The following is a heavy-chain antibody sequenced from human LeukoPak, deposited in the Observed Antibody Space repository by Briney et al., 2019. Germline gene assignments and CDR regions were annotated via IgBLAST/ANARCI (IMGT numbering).Heavy chain of an antibody. V-gene: IGHV1-3*01. CDR2: INAGNGNT. D-gene: IGHD2-2*01. CDR3: ARDPIPAASRMNWFDP. CDR1: GYTFTSYA. Sequence: ASVKVSCKASGYTFTSYAMHWVRQAPGQRLEWMGWINAGNGNTKYSQKFQGRVTITRGTSASTAYMELSSLRSEDTAVYYCARDPIPAASRMNWFDPWGQGTLVTVSS. J-gene: IGHJ5*02.